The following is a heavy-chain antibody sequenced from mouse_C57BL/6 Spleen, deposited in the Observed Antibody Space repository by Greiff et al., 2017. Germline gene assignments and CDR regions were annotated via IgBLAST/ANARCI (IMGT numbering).Heavy chain of an antibody. CDR2: IDPSDSYT. CDR1: GYTFTSYW. Sequence: QVQLQQPGAELVRPGTSVKLSCKASGYTFTSYWMHWVKQRPGQGLEWIGVIDPSDSYTNYNQKFKGKATLTVDTSSSTAYMQLSSLTSEDSAVYYCARGLITTVAVSHWGQGTTLTVSS. J-gene: IGHJ2*01. V-gene: IGHV1-59*01. D-gene: IGHD1-1*01. CDR3: ARGLITTVAVSH.